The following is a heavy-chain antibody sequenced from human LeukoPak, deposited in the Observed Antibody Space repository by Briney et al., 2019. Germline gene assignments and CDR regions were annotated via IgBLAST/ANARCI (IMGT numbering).Heavy chain of an antibody. Sequence: SETLSLTCAVSGGSISSSNWWSWVRQPPGKGLEWIGEIYHSGSTNYNPSLKSRVTISVDKSKNQFSLKLSSVTAADTAVYYCARVVAVAGEWYFDLWGRGTLVTVSS. CDR1: GGSISSSNW. CDR2: IYHSGST. J-gene: IGHJ2*01. D-gene: IGHD6-19*01. CDR3: ARVVAVAGEWYFDL. V-gene: IGHV4-4*02.